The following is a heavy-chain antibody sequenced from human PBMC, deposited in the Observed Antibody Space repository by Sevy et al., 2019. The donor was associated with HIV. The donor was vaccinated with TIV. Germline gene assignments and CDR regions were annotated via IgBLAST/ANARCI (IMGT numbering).Heavy chain of an antibody. D-gene: IGHD3-22*01. J-gene: IGHJ6*02. CDR1: GGTFSSYA. V-gene: IGHV1-69*13. CDR3: ARVGRDYYDSSPFNYDYGMDV. Sequence: VKVSCKASGGTFSSYAISWVRQAPGQGLEWMGGIIPIFGTANYAQKFQGRVTITADESTSTAYMELSSLRSEDTAVYYCARVGRDYYDSSPFNYDYGMDVWGQGTTVTVSS. CDR2: IIPIFGTA.